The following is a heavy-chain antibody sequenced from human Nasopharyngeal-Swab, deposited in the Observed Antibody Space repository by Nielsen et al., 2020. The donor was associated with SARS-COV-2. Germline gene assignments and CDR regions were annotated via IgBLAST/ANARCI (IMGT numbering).Heavy chain of an antibody. V-gene: IGHV3-48*04. Sequence: RGSLRLSCAASGFTFSSYSMNWVRQAPGKGLEWVSYISSSSSTIYYADSVKGRFTISRDNAKNSLYLQMNSLRAEDTAVYYCARAFPGSSGWYPFDYWGQGTLVTVSS. J-gene: IGHJ4*02. CDR3: ARAFPGSSGWYPFDY. CDR2: ISSSSSTI. CDR1: GFTFSSYS. D-gene: IGHD6-19*01.